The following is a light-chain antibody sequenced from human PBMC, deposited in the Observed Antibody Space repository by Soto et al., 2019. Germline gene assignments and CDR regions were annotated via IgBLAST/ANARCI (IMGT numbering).Light chain of an antibody. CDR2: GVS. Sequence: QSALTQPASVSGSPGQSITISCTGTSSDVGGYGYVSWYQQHPGKAPKLMIYGVSNRPSGVSNRFSGSKSANTASLTISGLQSEDEGDYYCSAYTARSTLVFGGGTKVTVL. CDR3: SAYTARSTLV. J-gene: IGLJ3*02. CDR1: SSDVGGYGY. V-gene: IGLV2-14*01.